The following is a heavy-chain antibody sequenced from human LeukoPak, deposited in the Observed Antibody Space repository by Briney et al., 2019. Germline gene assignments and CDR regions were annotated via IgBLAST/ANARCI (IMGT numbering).Heavy chain of an antibody. CDR2: INTKTGNP. D-gene: IGHD6-19*01. J-gene: IGHJ4*02. CDR3: AKGGWVAVTGMDS. Sequence: ASVKVSCKASGYTFTGHAMNWVRQAPGQGPEWMGYINTKTGNPTYAQGFTGRFVFSLDTAVSTAYLQISSLKPEDTGVYYCAKGGWVAVTGMDSWGQGTLVTVSS. V-gene: IGHV7-4-1*02. CDR1: GYTFTGHA.